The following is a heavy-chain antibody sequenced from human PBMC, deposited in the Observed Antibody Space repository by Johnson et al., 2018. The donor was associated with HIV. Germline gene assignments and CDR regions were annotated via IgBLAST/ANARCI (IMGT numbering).Heavy chain of an antibody. Sequence: EQLVESGGGLVQPGGSLRLSCAASGFTFSSYAMHWVRQAPGKGLEWVAVIYSGGSTYYADSVKGRFTISRDNSKKTLYLQMNRLRVEDTAFYYCARGKGAAVGLDAFDIWGQGTMVIVSS. CDR3: ARGKGAAVGLDAFDI. J-gene: IGHJ3*02. CDR2: IYSGGST. D-gene: IGHD6-13*01. CDR1: GFTFSSYA. V-gene: IGHV3-66*01.